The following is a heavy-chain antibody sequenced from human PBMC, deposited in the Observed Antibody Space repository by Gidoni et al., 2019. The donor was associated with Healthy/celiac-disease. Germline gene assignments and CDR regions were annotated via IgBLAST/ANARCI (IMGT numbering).Heavy chain of an antibody. CDR3: AREGYGSGSYCEEVFVY. CDR2: INPSGGST. D-gene: IGHD3-10*01. CDR1: GYTFTSYY. V-gene: IGHV1-46*01. J-gene: IGHJ4*02. Sequence: QVQLVQSGAEVKKPGASLKVSCKASGYTFTSYYVHWVRQAPVQGLEWLGIINPSGGSTSYAQKFQGRVTMTRDTSTSTVYMELSSLRSEDTAVYYCAREGYGSGSYCEEVFVYWGQGTLVTVSS.